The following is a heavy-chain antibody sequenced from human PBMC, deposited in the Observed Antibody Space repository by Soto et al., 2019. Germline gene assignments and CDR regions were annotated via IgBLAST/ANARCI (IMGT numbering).Heavy chain of an antibody. V-gene: IGHV1-18*01. J-gene: IGHJ4*02. CDR3: ARSRDGILTGYLNDY. CDR2: ISAYNGNT. Sequence: ASVKVSCKASGYTFTSYGISWVRQAPGQGLEWMGWISAYNGNTNYAQKLQGRVTMTTDTSTSTAYMELRSLRSDDTAVYYCARSRDGILTGYLNDYWGQGTLVTVSS. D-gene: IGHD3-9*01. CDR1: GYTFTSYG.